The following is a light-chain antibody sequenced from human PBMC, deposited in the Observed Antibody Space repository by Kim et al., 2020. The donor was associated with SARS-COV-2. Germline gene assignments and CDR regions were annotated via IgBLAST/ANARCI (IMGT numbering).Light chain of an antibody. CDR3: QVWDSSSEAVV. V-gene: IGLV3-21*04. Sequence: SYVLTQPPSVSVAPGKTARITCGGNNIGSKSVHWYQQKPGQAPVLVIYYDSDRPSGIPERFSGSNSGNTATLTISRVEAGDEADYYCQVWDSSSEAVVFGGGTQLTVL. J-gene: IGLJ2*01. CDR1: NIGSKS. CDR2: YDS.